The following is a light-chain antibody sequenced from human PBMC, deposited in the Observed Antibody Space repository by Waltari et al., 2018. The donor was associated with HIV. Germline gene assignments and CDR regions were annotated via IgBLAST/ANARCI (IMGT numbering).Light chain of an antibody. CDR1: ALPKQY. J-gene: IGLJ7*01. CDR3: QSADSSGTYAV. Sequence: SYELTQPSSVSVSPGQTARITCSGDALPKQYAYWYHQKPGQAPVLGIYKDTERPSGIPERFPGSSSGTTVTLTISGVQAEDEGDYYGQSADSSGTYAVFGGGTQLTVL. CDR2: KDT. V-gene: IGLV3-25*03.